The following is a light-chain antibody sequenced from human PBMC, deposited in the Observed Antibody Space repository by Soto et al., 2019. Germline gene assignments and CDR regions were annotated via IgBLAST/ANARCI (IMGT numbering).Light chain of an antibody. CDR3: QYYADSPRLT. J-gene: IGKJ5*01. CDR1: QTVSSSH. CDR2: GVS. Sequence: EFVLTQSPDTLSLSPGERATLSCRASQTVSSSHLAWYQQKPGQTPRLLIYGVSSRATGIPDRFSGSGSGTDFTLTISRLEPEDFAVYYCQYYADSPRLTCGQGTRLEIK. V-gene: IGKV3-20*01.